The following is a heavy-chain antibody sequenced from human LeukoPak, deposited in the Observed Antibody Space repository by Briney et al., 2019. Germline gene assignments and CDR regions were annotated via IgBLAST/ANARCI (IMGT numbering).Heavy chain of an antibody. Sequence: PGGSLRLSCVASGFPFSNYAMGWVRQPPGKGLEWVSSITGSGEGTYYTGSVKGRFTISRDNSKNTLYLHMKSLRAEDTAVYYCAKEIEVSGQGVSDYWGQGTLVTVSS. V-gene: IGHV3-23*01. CDR2: ITGSGEGT. J-gene: IGHJ4*02. D-gene: IGHD6-19*01. CDR3: AKEIEVSGQGVSDY. CDR1: GFPFSNYA.